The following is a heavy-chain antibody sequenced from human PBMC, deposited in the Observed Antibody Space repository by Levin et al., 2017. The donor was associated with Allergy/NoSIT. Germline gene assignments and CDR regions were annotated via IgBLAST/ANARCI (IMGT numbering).Heavy chain of an antibody. CDR1: GFTFSTYA. D-gene: IGHD2-2*02. J-gene: IGHJ4*02. V-gene: IGHV3-23*01. CDR3: AKLGAVCSSSSCYSEY. CDR2: ISGNGADT. Sequence: GESLKISCAASGFTFSTYAMSWVRQAPGKGLEWVSAISGNGADTYYADSVKGRFTVSRDNSKNTLFLQMNSLRAADTAVYYCAKLGAVCSSSSCYSEYWGRGTLVTVSS.